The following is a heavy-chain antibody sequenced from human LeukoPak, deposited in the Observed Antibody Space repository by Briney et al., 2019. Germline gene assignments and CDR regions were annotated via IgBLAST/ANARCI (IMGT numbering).Heavy chain of an antibody. D-gene: IGHD2-8*01. Sequence: GGSLRPSCAASGFTFSSYAMSWVRQAPGKGLEWVSAISGSGGSTYYADSVKGRFTISRHNSKNTLYLQMNSLRAEDTAVYYCARVYCTNGVCYYSYWGQGTLVTVSS. J-gene: IGHJ4*02. CDR1: GFTFSSYA. CDR2: ISGSGGST. V-gene: IGHV3-23*01. CDR3: ARVYCTNGVCYYSY.